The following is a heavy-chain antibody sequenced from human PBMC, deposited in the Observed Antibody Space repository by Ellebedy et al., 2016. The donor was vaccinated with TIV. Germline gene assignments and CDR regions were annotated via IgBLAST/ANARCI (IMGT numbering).Heavy chain of an antibody. V-gene: IGHV3-7*01. Sequence: GESLKISRAASGFTFSSYWMSWVRQAPGKGLEWVANIKPDGSEKYYVDSVKGRFTISRDNAKNSLSLQMNSLRAEETAVYYCARGNSAYAFLDYWGQGTLVTVSS. J-gene: IGHJ4*02. CDR3: ARGNSAYAFLDY. CDR2: IKPDGSEK. CDR1: GFTFSSYW. D-gene: IGHD5-12*01.